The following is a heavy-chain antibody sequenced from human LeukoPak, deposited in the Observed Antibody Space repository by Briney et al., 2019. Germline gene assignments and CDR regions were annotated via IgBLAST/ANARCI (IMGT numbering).Heavy chain of an antibody. CDR2: TYYRSKWYN. CDR3: AREGRYSYGFNWFDP. CDR1: GDSVSSNSAA. Sequence: SQTLSLTCAISGDSVSSNSAAWNWIRQSPSRGLEWLGRTYYRSKWYNGYAVSVKSRITINPDTSKNQFSLQLNSVTPEDTAVYYCAREGRYSYGFNWFDPWGQGTLVTVSS. J-gene: IGHJ5*02. D-gene: IGHD5-18*01. V-gene: IGHV6-1*01.